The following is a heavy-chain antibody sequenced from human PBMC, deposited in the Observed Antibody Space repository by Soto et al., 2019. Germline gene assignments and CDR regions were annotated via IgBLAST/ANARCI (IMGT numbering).Heavy chain of an antibody. CDR2: MSFAGHSK. V-gene: IGHV3-30-3*01. CDR1: GFAVSSYS. D-gene: IGHD2-21*01. J-gene: IGHJ4*01. CDR3: TRGRSMIANDDFEY. Sequence: QVQLVESGGGVVQPGTSLRLSCAASGFAVSSYSMHWVRQAPGKGLEWVAAMSFAGHSKYFADSVKGRFKISRDTSKNTWSLEMESLGVEDSALYHCTRGRSMIANDDFEYWGHGTQVTVSS.